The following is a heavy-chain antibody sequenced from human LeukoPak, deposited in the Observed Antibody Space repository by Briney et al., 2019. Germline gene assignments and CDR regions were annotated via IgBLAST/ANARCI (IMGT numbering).Heavy chain of an antibody. CDR1: GLIVSSNY. CDR2: IYTAGSA. V-gene: IGHV3-53*01. CDR3: AKRISSSSGYDY. Sequence: GGSLRLSCAASGLIVSSNYMNWVRQAPGKGLEWVSVIYTAGSAYYADSVKGRFTISRDNSKNTLYLQMNSLRVEDTAVYYCAKRISSSSGYDYWGQGTLVTVSS. J-gene: IGHJ4*02. D-gene: IGHD6-19*01.